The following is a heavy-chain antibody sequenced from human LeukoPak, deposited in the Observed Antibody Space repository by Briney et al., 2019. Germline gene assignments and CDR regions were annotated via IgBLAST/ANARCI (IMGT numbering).Heavy chain of an antibody. Sequence: PSETLSLTCTVSGGSISSYYWSWIRQPPGKGLECIGYIYYSGSTNYNPSLKSRVTISVDTSKNQFSLKLSSVTAADTAVYYCARLDYYDSSGYLFDYWGQGTLVTVSS. D-gene: IGHD3-22*01. CDR2: IYYSGST. CDR1: GGSISSYY. J-gene: IGHJ4*02. V-gene: IGHV4-59*08. CDR3: ARLDYYDSSGYLFDY.